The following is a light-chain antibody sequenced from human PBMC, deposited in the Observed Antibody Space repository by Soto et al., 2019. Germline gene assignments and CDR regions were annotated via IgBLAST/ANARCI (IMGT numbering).Light chain of an antibody. CDR3: QQLNSYPIT. CDR1: QGISSY. V-gene: IGKV1-9*01. CDR2: AAS. J-gene: IGKJ5*01. Sequence: DIQMTQSPSTLSASAVERVTITFRASQGISSYLAWYQQKPGKAPKLLIYAASTLQSGVPSRFSGSGSGTDFTLTVSSLQPEDFATYYCQQLNSYPITFGQGTRLEIK.